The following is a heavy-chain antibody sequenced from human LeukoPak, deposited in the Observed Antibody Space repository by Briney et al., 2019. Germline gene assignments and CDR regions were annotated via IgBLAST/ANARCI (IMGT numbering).Heavy chain of an antibody. CDR1: GGSISSYY. V-gene: IGHV4-59*01. J-gene: IGHJ4*02. Sequence: SETLSLTCTVSGGSISSYYWSWIRQPPGKGLEWIGYIYYSGSTNYNPSLKSRVTISVDTSKNQFSLKLSSVTAADTAVYYCARAAPSGVVVPAAHFDYWGQGTLVTVSS. D-gene: IGHD2-2*01. CDR2: IYYSGST. CDR3: ARAAPSGVVVPAAHFDY.